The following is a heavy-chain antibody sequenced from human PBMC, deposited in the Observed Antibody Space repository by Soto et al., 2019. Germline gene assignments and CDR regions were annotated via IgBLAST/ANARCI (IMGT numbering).Heavy chain of an antibody. Sequence: ASVKVSCKASGYTFTGYYMHWVRQAPGQGLEWMGWINPNSGGTNYAQEFRGWVTLARDTSISTAYMELSRLRSDDTALYYCARDYGDAFDIWGQGTMVTVSS. CDR2: INPNSGGT. V-gene: IGHV1-2*04. CDR3: ARDYGDAFDI. CDR1: GYTFTGYY. D-gene: IGHD4-17*01. J-gene: IGHJ3*02.